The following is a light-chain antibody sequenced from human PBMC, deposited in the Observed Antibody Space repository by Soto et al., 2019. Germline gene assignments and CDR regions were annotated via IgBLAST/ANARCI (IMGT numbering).Light chain of an antibody. V-gene: IGKV1-12*01. J-gene: IGKJ4*01. CDR3: QHLNSYPLT. CDR1: QGISSW. Sequence: DSQMTQSPSSVAASVGDRVTITCRASQGISSWLAWYQQKPGKAPKLMSYAASSLQSGVPSRFSGSGSGTEFTLTVSGLQPEDFETYYCQHLNSYPLTFGGGTKVDIK. CDR2: AAS.